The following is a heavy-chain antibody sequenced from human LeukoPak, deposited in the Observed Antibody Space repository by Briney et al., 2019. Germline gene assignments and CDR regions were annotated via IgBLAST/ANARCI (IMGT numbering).Heavy chain of an antibody. D-gene: IGHD6-13*01. CDR1: GYTFTSYY. CDR3: AGSLAAAGREYYFDY. J-gene: IGHJ4*02. V-gene: IGHV1-46*01. CDR2: INPSGGST. Sequence: ASVTVSCKASGYTFTSYYMHWVRQAPGQGLEWMGLINPSGGSTSYAQKFQGRATMTRDTSTSTVYMELSSLRSEDTAVYYCAGSLAAAGREYYFDYWGQGTLVTVSS.